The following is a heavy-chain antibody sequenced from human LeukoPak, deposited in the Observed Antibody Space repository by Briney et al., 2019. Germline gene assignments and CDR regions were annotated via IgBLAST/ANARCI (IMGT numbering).Heavy chain of an antibody. Sequence: GASVKVSCKASGGTFSSYAISWVRQAPGQGLEWMGGIIPIFGTANYAQKFQGRVTITADESTSTAYMELSSLRSDDTAVYYCARGGYSGTEKPNDYWGQGTLVTVSS. D-gene: IGHD1-26*01. CDR2: IIPIFGTA. CDR1: GGTFSSYA. J-gene: IGHJ4*02. V-gene: IGHV1-69*13. CDR3: ARGGYSGTEKPNDY.